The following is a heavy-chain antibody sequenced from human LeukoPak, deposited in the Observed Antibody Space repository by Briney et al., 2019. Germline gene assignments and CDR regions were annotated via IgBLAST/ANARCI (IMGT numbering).Heavy chain of an antibody. Sequence: SVKVSCKASGGTFSSYAISWVRQAPGQGLEWMGGIIPIFGTTNYAQKFQGRVTITADKSTSTAYMELSSLRSEDTAVYYCARAELRGYCSSTSCLDKFDPWGQGTLVTVS. CDR3: ARAELRGYCSSTSCLDKFDP. J-gene: IGHJ5*02. CDR2: IIPIFGTT. D-gene: IGHD2-2*01. CDR1: GGTFSSYA. V-gene: IGHV1-69*06.